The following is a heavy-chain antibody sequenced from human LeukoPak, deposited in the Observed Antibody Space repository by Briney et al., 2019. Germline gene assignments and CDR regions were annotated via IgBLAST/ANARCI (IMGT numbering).Heavy chain of an antibody. V-gene: IGHV4-59*08. J-gene: IGHJ4*02. Sequence: PSETLSLTCTVSGGSISSYYWSWIRQPPGKGLEWIGYIYYSGSTNYNPSLKSRVTISVDTSKNQFSLKLSSVAAADTAVYYRARHSKMVIIEIDYWGQGTLVTVSS. CDR3: ARHSKMVIIEIDY. CDR1: GGSISSYY. D-gene: IGHD3-3*01. CDR2: IYYSGST.